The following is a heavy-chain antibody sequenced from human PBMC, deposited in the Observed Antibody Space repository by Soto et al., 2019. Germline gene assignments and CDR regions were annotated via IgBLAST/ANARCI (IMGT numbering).Heavy chain of an antibody. J-gene: IGHJ3*02. CDR3: ARVRPVGAKAFDI. CDR2: IYYSGST. CDR1: GGSISSGGYY. D-gene: IGHD1-26*01. Sequence: SETLSLTCTVSGGSISSGGYYWSWIRQHPGKGLEWIGYIYYSGSTYYNPSLKSRVTISVDTSKSQFSLKLSSVTAADTAVYYCARVRPVGAKAFDIWGQGTMVAVSS. V-gene: IGHV4-31*03.